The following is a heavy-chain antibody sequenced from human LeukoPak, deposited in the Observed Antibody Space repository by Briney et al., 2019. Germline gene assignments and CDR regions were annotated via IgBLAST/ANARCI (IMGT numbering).Heavy chain of an antibody. Sequence: SETLSLTCTVSGGSISSYYWTWIRQPAGKGLEWIGRIYTTGSTNYNPSLNSRVTMSVDTSKKQFSPKLSSVTAADTAVYYCARQMAVAGKAGFDYWGQGTLVTVSS. CDR2: IYTTGST. CDR3: ARQMAVAGKAGFDY. CDR1: GGSISSYY. V-gene: IGHV4-4*07. J-gene: IGHJ4*02. D-gene: IGHD6-19*01.